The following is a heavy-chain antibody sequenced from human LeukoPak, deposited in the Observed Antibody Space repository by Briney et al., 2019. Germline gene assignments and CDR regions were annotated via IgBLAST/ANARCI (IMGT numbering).Heavy chain of an antibody. CDR1: GGSISVGDYY. Sequence: SETLSLTCIVSGGSISVGDYYWSWIRQPPGKGLEWMGYIYYSGSTSYNPSLKSRVTISVDTSNNQFSVKLNSVTAADTAVYYCARDQAVDSGFDYWGQGTLVTVSS. CDR3: ARDQAVDSGFDY. D-gene: IGHD2-15*01. CDR2: IYYSGST. J-gene: IGHJ4*02. V-gene: IGHV4-30-4*01.